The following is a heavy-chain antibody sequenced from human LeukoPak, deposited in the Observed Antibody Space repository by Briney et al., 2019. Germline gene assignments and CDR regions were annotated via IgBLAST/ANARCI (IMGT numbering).Heavy chain of an antibody. CDR2: MNPNTGNA. CDR1: GYTFSSYD. V-gene: IGHV1-8*01. CDR3: ARVGYSNSYDY. J-gene: IGHJ4*02. D-gene: IGHD4-11*01. Sequence: ASVKVSCKASGYTFSSYDINWVRQATGQGLEWMGWMNPNTGNAGYAQKFQDRVTITWDASISTAYMDLSSLRSEDTAVYYCARVGYSNSYDYWGQGTLVTVSS.